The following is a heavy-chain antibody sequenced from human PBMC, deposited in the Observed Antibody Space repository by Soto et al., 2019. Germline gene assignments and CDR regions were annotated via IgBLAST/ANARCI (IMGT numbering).Heavy chain of an antibody. J-gene: IGHJ6*02. Sequence: SETLSLTCAVYGGSFSGYYWSWIRQPPGKGLEWIGELDQSGGTNYNPSLKSRAIISDDTSKNQFSLTLTSVTAADTAVYYCAREDSNGWSGESLDVWGQGTTVTVSS. D-gene: IGHD6-19*01. CDR1: GGSFSGYY. V-gene: IGHV4-34*01. CDR2: LDQSGGT. CDR3: AREDSNGWSGESLDV.